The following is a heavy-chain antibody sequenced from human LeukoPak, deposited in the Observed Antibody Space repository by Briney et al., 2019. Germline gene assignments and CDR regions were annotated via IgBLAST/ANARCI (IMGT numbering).Heavy chain of an antibody. Sequence: SETLSLTCTVSGGSISSYYWSWIRQPPGKGLEWIGYIYYSGSTNYNPSLKSRVTISVDTSKNQFSLKLSSVTAADTAVYYCARSKEDFWSGYIFDYWGQGTLVTVSS. CDR2: IYYSGST. CDR1: GGSISSYY. CDR3: ARSKEDFWSGYIFDY. J-gene: IGHJ4*02. V-gene: IGHV4-59*01. D-gene: IGHD3-3*01.